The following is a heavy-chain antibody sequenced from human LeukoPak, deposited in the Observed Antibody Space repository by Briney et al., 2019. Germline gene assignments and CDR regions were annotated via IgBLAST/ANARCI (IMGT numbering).Heavy chain of an antibody. V-gene: IGHV1-2*02. J-gene: IGHJ3*02. Sequence: ASVKVSCKASGYTFTGYYMHWVRQAPGQGLEWMGWINPNSGGTNYAQKFQGRVTMTRDTSISTAYMELSRLRFDDTAVYYCARTYYDFWSGYDAFDIWGQGTMVTVSS. CDR3: ARTYYDFWSGYDAFDI. CDR1: GYTFTGYY. D-gene: IGHD3-3*01. CDR2: INPNSGGT.